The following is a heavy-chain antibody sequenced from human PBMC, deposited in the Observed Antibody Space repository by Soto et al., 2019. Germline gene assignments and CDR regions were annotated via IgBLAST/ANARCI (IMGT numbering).Heavy chain of an antibody. CDR1: GGSISSGGYY. CDR3: ASSCGGDCYAFDI. J-gene: IGHJ3*02. Sequence: SETLSLTCTVSGGSISSGGYYWSWIRQHPGKGLEWIGYIYYSGSTYYNPSLKSRVTISVDTSKNQFSLKLSSVTAADTAVYYCASSCGGDCYAFDIWGQGTMVTVS. V-gene: IGHV4-31*03. D-gene: IGHD2-21*02. CDR2: IYYSGST.